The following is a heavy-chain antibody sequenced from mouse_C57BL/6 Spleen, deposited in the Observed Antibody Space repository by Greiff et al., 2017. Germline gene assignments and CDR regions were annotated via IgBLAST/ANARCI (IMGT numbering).Heavy chain of an antibody. CDR1: GYSFTGYY. CDR3: ARGGFYGSTQFAY. V-gene: IGHV1-42*01. D-gene: IGHD1-1*01. CDR2: INPSTGGT. Sequence: EVQLVESGPELVKPGASVKISCKASGYSFTGYYMNWVKQSPEKSLEWIGEINPSTGGTTYNQKFKAKATLTVDKSSSTAYMQLKSLTSEDSAVYYCARGGFYGSTQFAYWGQGTLVTVSA. J-gene: IGHJ3*01.